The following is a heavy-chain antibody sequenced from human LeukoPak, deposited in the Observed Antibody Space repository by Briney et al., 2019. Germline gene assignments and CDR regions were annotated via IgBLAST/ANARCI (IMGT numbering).Heavy chain of an antibody. D-gene: IGHD1-26*01. CDR3: ARDGIEWELLFGYFDY. CDR1: GFTFSSYA. J-gene: IGHJ4*02. V-gene: IGHV3-30*04. CDR2: ISYDGSNK. Sequence: LSGGSLRLSCAASGFTFSSYAMHWVRQAPGKGLEWVAVISYDGSNKYYADSVKGRFTISRDNSKNTLYLQMNSLRAEDTAVYYCARDGIEWELLFGYFDYWGQGTLVTVSS.